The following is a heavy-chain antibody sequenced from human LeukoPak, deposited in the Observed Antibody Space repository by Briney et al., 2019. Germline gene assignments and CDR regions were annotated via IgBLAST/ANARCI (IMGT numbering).Heavy chain of an antibody. Sequence: PGGSQRLSCAASGFTFSAYSMNWVRQAPGKGLEWISYISGTSTTKYYADSVKGRSTISRDNAKNSLYLQMNSLRDEDTAVYYCARVRDSSGWVRPNWFDPWGQGTLVTVSS. V-gene: IGHV3-48*02. J-gene: IGHJ5*02. CDR3: ARVRDSSGWVRPNWFDP. D-gene: IGHD6-19*01. CDR2: ISGTSTTK. CDR1: GFTFSAYS.